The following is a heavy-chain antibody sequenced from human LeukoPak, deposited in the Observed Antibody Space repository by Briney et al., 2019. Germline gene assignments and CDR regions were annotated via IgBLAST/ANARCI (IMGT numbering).Heavy chain of an antibody. J-gene: IGHJ4*02. CDR1: GGSISSSSYY. V-gene: IGHV4-39*01. CDR3: ARQTGSGLFILP. Sequence: SETLSLTCTVSGGSISSSSYYWGWIRQPPGKGLEWIGCIYYTGSTYYNPSLKSRVTISVDTSKNQSSLKLSSVTAADTAVYYCARQTGSGLFILPGGQGTLVTVSS. CDR2: IYYTGST. D-gene: IGHD3/OR15-3a*01.